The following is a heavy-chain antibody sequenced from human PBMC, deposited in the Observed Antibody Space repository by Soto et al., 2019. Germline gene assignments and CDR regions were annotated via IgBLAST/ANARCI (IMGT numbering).Heavy chain of an antibody. CDR3: ARRDYGDGQYYFDY. CDR1: GGSISGSYYY. D-gene: IGHD4-17*01. V-gene: IGHV4-39*07. Sequence: SETLSLTCAVSGGSISGSYYYWGWLRQSPGKGPEWIGSVFHTGFTYYNPSLKSRVTISVDTSKNQFSLKLSSVTAADTAVYYCARRDYGDGQYYFDYWGQGTLVTVSS. J-gene: IGHJ4*02. CDR2: VFHTGFT.